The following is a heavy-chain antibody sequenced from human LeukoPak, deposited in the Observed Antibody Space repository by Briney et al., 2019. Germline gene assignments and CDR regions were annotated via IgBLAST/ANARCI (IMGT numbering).Heavy chain of an antibody. J-gene: IGHJ4*02. CDR1: GGSLGSYH. Sequence: PSETLSLTCSVSGGSLGSYHWSWIRQPPGKGLEWIGYINYSGTSNYNPSLKSRVTISVDTSKNQFSLKLSSVTAADTAMYYCARGKDSYDSSGNFDYWGQGTLVTVSS. CDR2: INYSGTS. D-gene: IGHD3-22*01. CDR3: ARGKDSYDSSGNFDY. V-gene: IGHV4-59*01.